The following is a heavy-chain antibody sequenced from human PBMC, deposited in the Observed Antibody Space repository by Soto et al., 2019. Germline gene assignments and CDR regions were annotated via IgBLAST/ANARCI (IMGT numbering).Heavy chain of an antibody. CDR1: GGSISSSSYY. Sequence: PSETLSLTCTVSGGSISSSSYYWGWIRQPPGKGLEWIGSIYYSGSTYYNPSLKSRVTISVDTSKNQFSLKLSSVTAADTAVYYCARRRRMGYYDSRGSNWFDPWGQGTLVTVSS. D-gene: IGHD3-22*01. V-gene: IGHV4-39*01. J-gene: IGHJ5*02. CDR3: ARRRRMGYYDSRGSNWFDP. CDR2: IYYSGST.